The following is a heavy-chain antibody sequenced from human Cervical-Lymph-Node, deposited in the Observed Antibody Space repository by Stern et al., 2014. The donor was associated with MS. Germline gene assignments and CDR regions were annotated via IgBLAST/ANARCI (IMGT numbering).Heavy chain of an antibody. CDR3: ARAAGDSSYDSFDL. V-gene: IGHV1-69*01. D-gene: IGHD4-11*01. CDR2: IIPFFATT. Sequence: VQLVESGAEVKKTGSAVKVACRASGGTFNSYTMSWVRQAPGQGLEWMGGIIPFFATTNYAQKFQDRVTITADASTSSTYMELSSLTSDDTAVYYCARAAGDSSYDSFDLWGQGTLVTVSS. J-gene: IGHJ4*02. CDR1: GGTFNSYT.